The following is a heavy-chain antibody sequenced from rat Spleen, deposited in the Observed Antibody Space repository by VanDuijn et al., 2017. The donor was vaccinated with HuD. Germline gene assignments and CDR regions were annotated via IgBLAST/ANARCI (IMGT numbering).Heavy chain of an antibody. D-gene: IGHD5-1*01. Sequence: EVQLVESGGGVVQPGRSLKLSCAASGFTYRNYVMAWVRQAPAKGLEGVASISTGGGGTHYRDSVKGRFTISRDNAKSTLYLQMNSLRSADTATYYCTRNWDYWGQGVMVTVSS. J-gene: IGHJ2*01. CDR2: ISTGGGGT. CDR1: GFTYRNYV. V-gene: IGHV5-25*01. CDR3: TRNWDY.